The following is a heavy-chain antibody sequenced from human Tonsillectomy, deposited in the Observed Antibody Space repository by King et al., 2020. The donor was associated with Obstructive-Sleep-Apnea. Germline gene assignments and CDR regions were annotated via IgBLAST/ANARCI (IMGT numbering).Heavy chain of an antibody. CDR2: ISYDGSNK. J-gene: IGHJ6*02. Sequence: QVQLVESGGGVVQPGRSLRLSCAASGFTFSSYGMHWVRQAPGKGLAWVAVISYDGSNKYYADSVKGRFTISRDNSKKTLYLQMNSLRAEDTAVYYCAKDRTYYYYGMDVWGQGTTVTVSS. V-gene: IGHV3-30*18. CDR1: GFTFSSYG. CDR3: AKDRTYYYYGMDV.